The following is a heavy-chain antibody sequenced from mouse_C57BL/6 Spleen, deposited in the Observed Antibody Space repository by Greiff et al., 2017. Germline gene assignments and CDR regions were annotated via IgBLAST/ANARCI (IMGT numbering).Heavy chain of an antibody. D-gene: IGHD1-1*01. CDR1: GYSFTDYN. CDR3: ARYYGSSYYYAMDY. Sequence: EVHLVESGPELVKPGASVKISCKASGYSFTDYNMNWVKQSNGKSLEWIGVINPNYGTTSYNQKFKGKATLTVDQSSSTAYMQLNSLTSEDSAVYYCARYYGSSYYYAMDYWGQGTSVTVSS. V-gene: IGHV1-39*01. J-gene: IGHJ4*01. CDR2: INPNYGTT.